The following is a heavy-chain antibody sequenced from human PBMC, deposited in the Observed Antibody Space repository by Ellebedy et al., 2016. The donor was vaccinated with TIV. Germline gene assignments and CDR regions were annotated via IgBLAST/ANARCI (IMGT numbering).Heavy chain of an antibody. CDR3: VRGGLPAAGDY. Sequence: GGSLRLSCAASGFTVSDSYMNWVRQAPGKGLVWVSRINTDGSTIDYADSVKGRLTISRDNAKDTLYLQINSLRAEDTAIYYCVRGGLPAAGDYWGQGTLVTVSS. D-gene: IGHD6-13*01. CDR2: INTDGSTI. J-gene: IGHJ4*02. V-gene: IGHV3-74*01. CDR1: GFTVSDSY.